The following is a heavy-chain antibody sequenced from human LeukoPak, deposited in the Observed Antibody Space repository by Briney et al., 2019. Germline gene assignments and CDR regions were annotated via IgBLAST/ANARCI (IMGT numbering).Heavy chain of an antibody. J-gene: IGHJ4*02. CDR3: ANSIDFDYGDYYFDY. CDR1: GGSISSRSYY. CDR2: IYYSGST. V-gene: IGHV4-39*07. D-gene: IGHD4-17*01. Sequence: SETLSLTCTVSGGSISSRSYYWGWIRQPPGKGLEWIGSIYYSGSTYYNPSLKSRVTISVDTSKNQFSLKLSSVTAADTAVYYCANSIDFDYGDYYFDYWGQGALVTISS.